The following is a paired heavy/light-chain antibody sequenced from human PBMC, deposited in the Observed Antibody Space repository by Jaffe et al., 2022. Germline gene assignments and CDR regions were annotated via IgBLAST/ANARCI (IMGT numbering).Light chain of an antibody. CDR2: AAS. J-gene: IGKJ2*01. V-gene: IGKV1-8*01. Sequence: AIRMTQSPSSFSASTGDRVTITCRASQGISSYLAWYQQKPGKAPKLLIYAASTLQSGVPSRFSGSGSGTDFTLTISCLQSEDFATYYCQQYYSYPPTYTFGQGTKLEIK. CDR1: QGISSY. CDR3: QQYYSYPPTYT.
Heavy chain of an antibody. CDR1: GFTFSSYS. Sequence: EVQLVESGGGLVKPGGSLRLSCAASGFTFSSYSMNWVRQAPGKGLEWVSSISSSSSYIYYADSVKGRFTISRDNAKNSLYLQMNSLRAEDTAVYYCARDATPIAVAGMRAFDIWGQGTMVTVSS. D-gene: IGHD6-19*01. J-gene: IGHJ3*02. CDR2: ISSSSSYI. V-gene: IGHV3-21*01. CDR3: ARDATPIAVAGMRAFDI.